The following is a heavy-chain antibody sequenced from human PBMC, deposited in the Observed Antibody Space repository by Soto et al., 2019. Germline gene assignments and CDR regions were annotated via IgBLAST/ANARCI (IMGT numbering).Heavy chain of an antibody. CDR3: ARRSGWRYYHYGMDV. CDR2: INHSGST. Sequence: SATLSLTCAVYGGSFSGYYWSWIRQPPGKGLEWIGEINHSGSTNYNPSLKSRVTISVDTSKNQFSLKLSSVTAADTAVYYCARRSGWRYYHYGMDVWGQGTTVTVSS. CDR1: GGSFSGYY. V-gene: IGHV4-34*01. J-gene: IGHJ6*02. D-gene: IGHD6-19*01.